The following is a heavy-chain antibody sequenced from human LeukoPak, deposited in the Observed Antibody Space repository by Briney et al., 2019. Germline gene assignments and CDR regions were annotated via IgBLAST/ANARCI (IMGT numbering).Heavy chain of an antibody. D-gene: IGHD3-3*01. CDR2: IDPSGGST. CDR3: ARDRSGLDY. CDR1: GYTFTSYG. Sequence: ASVKVSCKASGYTFTSYGISWVRQAPGQGLEWMGIIDPSGGSTSYAQKFQGRVTMTRDTSTSTVYMELSSLRSEDTAVYYCARDRSGLDYWGQGTLVTVS. V-gene: IGHV1-46*01. J-gene: IGHJ4*02.